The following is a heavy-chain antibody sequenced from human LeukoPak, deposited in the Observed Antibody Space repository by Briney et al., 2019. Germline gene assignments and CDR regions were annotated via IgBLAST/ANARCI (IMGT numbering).Heavy chain of an antibody. CDR2: ISGSGGST. J-gene: IGHJ4*02. D-gene: IGHD1-26*01. V-gene: IGHV3-23*01. CDR3: AKDLTLKGATSVSFDY. Sequence: GGSLRLSCAASGFTFSSYAMSWVRQAPGKGLECVSAISGSGGSTYYADSVKGRFTISRDNSKNTLYLQMNSLRAEDTAVYYCAKDLTLKGATSVSFDYWGQGTLVTVSS. CDR1: GFTFSSYA.